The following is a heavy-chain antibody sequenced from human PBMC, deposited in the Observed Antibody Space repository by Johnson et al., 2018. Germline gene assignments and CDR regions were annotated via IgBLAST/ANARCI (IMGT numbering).Heavy chain of an antibody. CDR2: ISYDGSNK. CDR1: GFTFSSYG. Sequence: QVQLVQSGGGVVQPGRSLRLSCAASGFTFSSYGMHWVRQAPGKGLEWVAVISYDGSNKYYADSVKGRFTISRDNSKNTLYLQLNNRRAEDTAVYYCAKDQSPEVGVDPFDIWGQGTMVTVSS. D-gene: IGHD1-26*01. J-gene: IGHJ3*02. CDR3: AKDQSPEVGVDPFDI. V-gene: IGHV3-30*18.